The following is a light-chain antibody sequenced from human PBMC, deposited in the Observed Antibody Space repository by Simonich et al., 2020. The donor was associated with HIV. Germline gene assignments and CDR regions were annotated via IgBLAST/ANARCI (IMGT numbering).Light chain of an antibody. CDR1: QTILNRSNNKNY. Sequence: DIVMTQSPDSLAVSLGERANINCKSSQTILNRSNNKNYLAWYQQETGPPPKLLIYWAATREAGVPDRFSGSGSGTDFTLTISSLQAEDVAVYYCQQYYSTPTFGQWTKVENK. CDR2: WAA. CDR3: QQYYSTPT. V-gene: IGKV4-1*01. J-gene: IGKJ1*01.